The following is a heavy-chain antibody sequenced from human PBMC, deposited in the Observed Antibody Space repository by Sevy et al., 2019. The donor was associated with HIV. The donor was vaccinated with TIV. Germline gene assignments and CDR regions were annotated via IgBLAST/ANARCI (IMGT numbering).Heavy chain of an antibody. Sequence: GGSLRLSCAASGFTFSSYNMNWVRQAPGKGLEWVALASYDGSIQYGGPGNGRFGISRDDSKKMLYLQMSSLTTEDTGVYYCAREGESSGHAGAFDTWGQGTMVTVSS. V-gene: IGHV3-30*03. CDR3: AREGESSGHAGAFDT. CDR2: ASYDGSIQ. CDR1: GFTFSSYN. D-gene: IGHD3-22*01. J-gene: IGHJ3*02.